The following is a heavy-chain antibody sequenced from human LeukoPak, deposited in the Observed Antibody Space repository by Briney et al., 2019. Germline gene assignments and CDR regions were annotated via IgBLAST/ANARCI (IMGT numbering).Heavy chain of an antibody. CDR2: ISYDGSNK. Sequence: GGSLRLSCAASGFTFSSYGMHWVRQAPGKGLEWVTVISYDGSNKYYADSVKGRFTISRDNAKNSLYLQMNSLRAEDTALYYCARDMVLLWSRTDYYYYGMDVWGQGTTVTVSS. CDR3: ARDMVLLWSRTDYYYYGMDV. CDR1: GFTFSSYG. D-gene: IGHD3-10*01. J-gene: IGHJ6*02. V-gene: IGHV3-30*03.